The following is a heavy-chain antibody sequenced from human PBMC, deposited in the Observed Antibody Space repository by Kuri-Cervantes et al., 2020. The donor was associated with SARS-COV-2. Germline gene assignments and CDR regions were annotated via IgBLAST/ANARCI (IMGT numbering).Heavy chain of an antibody. J-gene: IGHJ5*02. Sequence: GESLKISCAASGFTFSSYWMSWVRQAPGKGLECVSSISSSSYIYYADSVKGRFTISRDNAKDSLYLQMNSLRAEDTAVYYCARDPKLGLPPAWGQGTLVTVSS. D-gene: IGHD1-7*01. CDR2: ISSSSYI. CDR1: GFTFSSYW. CDR3: ARDPKLGLPPA. V-gene: IGHV3-21*01.